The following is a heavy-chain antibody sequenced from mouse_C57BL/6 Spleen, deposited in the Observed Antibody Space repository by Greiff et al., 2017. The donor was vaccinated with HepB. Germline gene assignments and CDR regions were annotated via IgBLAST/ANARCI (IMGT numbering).Heavy chain of an antibody. CDR3: ARYYYGSSYRAMDY. CDR1: GYTFTSYW. CDR2: IDPNSGGT. J-gene: IGHJ4*01. Sequence: VQLQQPGAELVKPGASVKLSCKASGYTFTSYWMHWVKQRPGRGLGWIGRIDPNSGGTKYNEKFKSKATLTVDKPSSTAYMQLSSLTSEDSAVYYCARYYYGSSYRAMDYWGQGTSVTVSS. V-gene: IGHV1-72*01. D-gene: IGHD1-1*01.